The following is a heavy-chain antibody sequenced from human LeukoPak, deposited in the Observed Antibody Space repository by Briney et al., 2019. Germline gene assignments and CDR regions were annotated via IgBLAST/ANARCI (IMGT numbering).Heavy chain of an antibody. V-gene: IGHV3-30*03. J-gene: IGHJ4*02. Sequence: PGGSLRLSCAASGFTFSSYGMHWVRQAPGKGLEWVAVISYDGSNKYYADSVKGRFTISRDNSKNTLYLQMNSLRAEDTAVYYCARAHLYDSSGYYGPIDYWGQGTLVTVSS. CDR1: GFTFSSYG. CDR3: ARAHLYDSSGYYGPIDY. CDR2: ISYDGSNK. D-gene: IGHD3-22*01.